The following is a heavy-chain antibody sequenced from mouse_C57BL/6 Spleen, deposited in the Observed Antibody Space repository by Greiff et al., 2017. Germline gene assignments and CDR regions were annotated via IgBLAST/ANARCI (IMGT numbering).Heavy chain of an antibody. V-gene: IGHV1-15*01. CDR3: TRDYDGAWFAY. D-gene: IGHD2-3*01. CDR1: GYTFTDYE. J-gene: IGHJ3*01. CDR2: IDPETGGT. Sequence: VQLQESGAELVRPGASVTLSCKASGYTFTDYEMHWVQQTPVHGLEWIGAIDPETGGTAYNQKFKGKAILTADKSSSTAYMELRSLTSEDAAVYYCTRDYDGAWFAYWGQGTLVTVSA.